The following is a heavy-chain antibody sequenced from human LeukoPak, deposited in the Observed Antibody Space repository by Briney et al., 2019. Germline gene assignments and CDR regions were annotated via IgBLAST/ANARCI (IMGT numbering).Heavy chain of an antibody. V-gene: IGHV4-59*01. J-gene: IGHJ3*02. D-gene: IGHD2-21*02. CDR2: THYSGAT. Sequence: SETLSLTCTVSGGSISSYYWSWLQQPPGKGLEYIGYTHYSGATNYNPSLKSRVTISLDTSGNQFSLKLSSVTAADTAVYYCASGYCGGACQLGGVDMWGQGKMVTGPS. CDR1: GGSISSYY. CDR3: ASGYCGGACQLGGVDM.